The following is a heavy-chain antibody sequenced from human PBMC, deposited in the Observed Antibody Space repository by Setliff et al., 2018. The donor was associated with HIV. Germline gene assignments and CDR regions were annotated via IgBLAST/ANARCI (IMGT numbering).Heavy chain of an antibody. J-gene: IGHJ5*01. CDR1: GFTFSNSW. CDR2: IKKDGSDK. V-gene: IGHV3-7*01. CDR3: ASEAGASSGWFGY. Sequence: GGSLRLSCAASGFTFSNSWMTWVRQAPGKGLEWVANIKKDGSDKFYVDSVKGRFTISRDNAKNSLYLQMNSLRAEDTAVYYCASEAGASSGWFGYWGQGTLVTVSS. D-gene: IGHD6-19*01.